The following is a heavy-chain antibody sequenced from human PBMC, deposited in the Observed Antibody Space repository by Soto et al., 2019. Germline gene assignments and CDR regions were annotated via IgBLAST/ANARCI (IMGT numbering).Heavy chain of an antibody. CDR3: ARELISAYFFDY. V-gene: IGHV3-48*03. J-gene: IGHJ4*02. CDR1: GLTFRTYE. D-gene: IGHD3-10*01. CDR2: ISSSGRTI. Sequence: GGSLRLSCTASGLTFRTYEMNWFRQAPGKGLEWVSYISSSGRTIYSADSVKGRFTISRDDAKNSLYLQMNSLRAEDTAVYYCARELISAYFFDYWGQGTLVTSPQ.